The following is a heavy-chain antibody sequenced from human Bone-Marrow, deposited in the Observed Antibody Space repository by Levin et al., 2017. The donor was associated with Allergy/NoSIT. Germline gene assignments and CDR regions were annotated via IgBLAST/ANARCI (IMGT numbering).Heavy chain of an antibody. D-gene: IGHD3-3*01. J-gene: IGHJ4*02. CDR2: IYSGDST. CDR3: ARTKYYDFWTGTYGYFDY. V-gene: IGHV3-66*01. CDR1: GLTVSDNY. Sequence: GESLKISCAASGLTVSDNYMSWVRQAPGKGLEWVSVIYSGDSTYYADSVKGRFIISRDNSKNTLSLQMSSLRAEDTAVYYCARTKYYDFWTGTYGYFDYWGQGTLVTVSS.